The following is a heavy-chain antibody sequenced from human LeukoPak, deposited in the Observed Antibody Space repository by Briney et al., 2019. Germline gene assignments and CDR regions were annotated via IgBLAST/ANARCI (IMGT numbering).Heavy chain of an antibody. V-gene: IGHV1-2*06. J-gene: IGHJ5*02. CDR1: GYTFTGYF. CDR3: ATLGLFGIDP. CDR2: INPDTGGT. Sequence: ASVKVSCKASGYTFTGYFMHWVRQAPGQGLEWMGRINPDTGGTNYAQKFQGRVTMTRDTSTSTAYMELSRLRYDDTAVYYCATLGLFGIDPWGQGAWVTVSS. D-gene: IGHD2-21*01.